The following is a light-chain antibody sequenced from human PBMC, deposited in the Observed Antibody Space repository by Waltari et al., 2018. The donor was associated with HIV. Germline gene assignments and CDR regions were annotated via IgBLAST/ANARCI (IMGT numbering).Light chain of an antibody. Sequence: QSALTQPASVSGSPGQSITISCTGTSSDVGGYSSVWYQQHPGKAPKLMIYEVSNRPSGVSNRFSGSKSGNTASLTISGLQAEDEADYYCSSYTTSSSLLFGGGTKLTVL. V-gene: IGLV2-14*01. J-gene: IGLJ2*01. CDR1: SSDVGGYSS. CDR3: SSYTTSSSLL. CDR2: EVS.